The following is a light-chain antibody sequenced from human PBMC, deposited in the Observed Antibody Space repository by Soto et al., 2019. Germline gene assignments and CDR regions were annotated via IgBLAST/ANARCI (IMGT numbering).Light chain of an antibody. CDR3: QQYNNWPPWT. CDR1: QSISTY. CDR2: DAS. J-gene: IGKJ1*01. Sequence: PGQRATLSCRASQSISTYLAWYQVKPGQAPRLLIYDASSRATGIPARFSGSGSGTEFTLTISSLQSEDFAVYYCQQYNNWPPWTFGQGTKVDI. V-gene: IGKV3-15*01.